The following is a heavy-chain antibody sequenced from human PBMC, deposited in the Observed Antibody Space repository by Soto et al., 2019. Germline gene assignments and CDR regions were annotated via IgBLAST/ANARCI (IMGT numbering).Heavy chain of an antibody. CDR1: GYTFTSYG. Sequence: ASVKVSCKASGYTFTSYGISWVRQAPGQGLEWMGWISAYNGNTNYAQKLQGRVTMTTDTSTSTAYMELRSLRSDDTAVYYCARGLYYDILTGSQGYFDYWGQGTLVTVSS. V-gene: IGHV1-18*04. CDR2: ISAYNGNT. CDR3: ARGLYYDILTGSQGYFDY. D-gene: IGHD3-9*01. J-gene: IGHJ4*02.